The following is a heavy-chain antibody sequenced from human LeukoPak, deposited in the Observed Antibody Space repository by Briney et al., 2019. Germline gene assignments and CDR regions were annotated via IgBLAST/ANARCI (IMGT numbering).Heavy chain of an antibody. J-gene: IGHJ4*02. V-gene: IGHV3-9*01. CDR3: ARVSGWFGELSY. CDR1: GFTFDNYA. D-gene: IGHD3-10*01. CDR2: ISWNSGSI. Sequence: GGSLRLSCAASGFTFDNYAMHWVRQAPGKGLEWVSGISWNSGSIGYADSVKGRFTISRDNAKNSLYLQMNSLRAEDTAVYYCARVSGWFGELSYWGQGTLVTVSS.